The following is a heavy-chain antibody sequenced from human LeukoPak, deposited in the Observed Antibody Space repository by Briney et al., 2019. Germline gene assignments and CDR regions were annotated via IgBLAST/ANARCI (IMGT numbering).Heavy chain of an antibody. CDR3: AALWGYGHENFGY. V-gene: IGHV1-2*02. CDR2: VNPHSGVT. Sequence: ASVTVSCTASGYTFTGSYMHWVRQAPGQGLEWMGWVNPHSGVTHYAQKFQGRVTMTRDTSISTAYMEVSRLRSDDTAVYYCAALWGYGHENFGYWGQGTLVTVSS. J-gene: IGHJ4*02. CDR1: GYTFTGSY. D-gene: IGHD5-18*01.